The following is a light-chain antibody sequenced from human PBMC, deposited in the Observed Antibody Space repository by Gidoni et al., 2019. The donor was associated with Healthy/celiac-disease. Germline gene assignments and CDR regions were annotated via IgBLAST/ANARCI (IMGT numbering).Light chain of an antibody. CDR2: GAS. Sequence: EIVLTQSPCTLSLSTGERVALSCRASQSVSSNYLAWFQQKPGKAPSLLIDGASIRVTGVPDRFSGSGSGTDFTLTISRLEPEDFAMYYCQQYGTSPRTFGGGTNVEIK. CDR1: QSVSSNY. J-gene: IGKJ4*01. V-gene: IGKV3-20*01. CDR3: QQYGTSPRT.